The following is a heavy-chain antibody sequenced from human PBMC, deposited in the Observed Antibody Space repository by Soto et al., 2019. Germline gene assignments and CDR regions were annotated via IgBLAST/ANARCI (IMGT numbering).Heavy chain of an antibody. V-gene: IGHV3-30-3*01. CDR3: AGEGGNYQDY. CDR2: ISDDGGNK. D-gene: IGHD2-21*02. Sequence: QVQLVESGGGVVQPGRSLRLSCAASGFTFNSYAMHWVRQAPGKGLEWVAVISDDGGNKYYADSVKGRFTISRDNSKNALYVRMGSVRVEERAGYYCAGEGGNYQDYWGQGTLVPVSS. CDR1: GFTFNSYA. J-gene: IGHJ4*02.